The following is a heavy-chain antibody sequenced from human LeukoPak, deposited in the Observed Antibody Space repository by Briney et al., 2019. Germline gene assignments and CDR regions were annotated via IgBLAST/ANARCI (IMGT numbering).Heavy chain of an antibody. D-gene: IGHD3-9*01. V-gene: IGHV4-4*07. Sequence: SETLSLTCTVSGGFINSYYWSWIRQPAGKGLEWIGRVYASGITNYNPSLKSRITVSVDTSKNQFSLKLTSVTAADTAVYYCARHNGFDRGYYYYMDVWGKGTTVTVSS. CDR2: VYASGIT. CDR1: GGFINSYY. CDR3: ARHNGFDRGYYYYMDV. J-gene: IGHJ6*03.